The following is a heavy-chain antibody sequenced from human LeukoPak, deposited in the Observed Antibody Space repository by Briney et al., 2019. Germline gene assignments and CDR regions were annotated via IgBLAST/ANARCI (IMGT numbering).Heavy chain of an antibody. Sequence: GGSLRLSCAASGFTFSSYSMNWVRQAPGKGLEWVSSISSSSSYIYYADSVKGRFTISRDNAENSLYLQMNSLRAEDTAVYYCARGAGCSSTSCAHYYFDYWGQGTLVTVSS. J-gene: IGHJ4*02. V-gene: IGHV3-21*01. CDR1: GFTFSSYS. CDR2: ISSSSSYI. D-gene: IGHD2-2*01. CDR3: ARGAGCSSTSCAHYYFDY.